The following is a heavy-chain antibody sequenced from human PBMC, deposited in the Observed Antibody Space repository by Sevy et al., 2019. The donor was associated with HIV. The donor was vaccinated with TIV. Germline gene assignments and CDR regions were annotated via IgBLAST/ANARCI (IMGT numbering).Heavy chain of an antibody. CDR3: AKDIRCSSTSCSYYYYGIDV. CDR1: GFTFDDYT. Sequence: GGSLRFSCAASGFTFDDYTMHWVRQAPGKGLEWVSLISWDGGSTYYADSVKGRFTISRDNSKNSLYLQMNSLRTEDTALYYCAKDIRCSSTSCSYYYYGIDVRGQGTTVTVSS. J-gene: IGHJ6*02. V-gene: IGHV3-43*01. CDR2: ISWDGGST. D-gene: IGHD2-2*01.